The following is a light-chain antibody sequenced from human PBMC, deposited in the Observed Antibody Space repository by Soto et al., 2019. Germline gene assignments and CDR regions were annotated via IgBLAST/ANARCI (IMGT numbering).Light chain of an antibody. CDR3: SSYTSSSTPWV. J-gene: IGLJ2*01. Sequence: QSALTRPASVSGSPGQSITISCTGTSSDVGGYNSVSWYQQHPGKAPKLMIYDVSNRPSGVSSRFSGSKSGNTASLTISGLQAEDEADYYCSSYTSSSTPWVFGGGTKLTVL. V-gene: IGLV2-14*01. CDR1: SSDVGGYNS. CDR2: DVS.